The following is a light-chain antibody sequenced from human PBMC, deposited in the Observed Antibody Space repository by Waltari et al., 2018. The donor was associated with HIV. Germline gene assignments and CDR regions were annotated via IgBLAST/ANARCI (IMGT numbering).Light chain of an antibody. CDR3: QVWHSNSDHVV. V-gene: IGLV3-21*02. Sequence: SYVLTQPPSVSVAPGQTARITCEGNDSASQRVHWYQQRPGQAPALVVQDDSDRPSGIPERFSGSNSGNTATLTISRVEAGDEADYYCQVWHSNSDHVVFGGGTKLTVL. CDR1: DSASQR. J-gene: IGLJ2*01. CDR2: DDS.